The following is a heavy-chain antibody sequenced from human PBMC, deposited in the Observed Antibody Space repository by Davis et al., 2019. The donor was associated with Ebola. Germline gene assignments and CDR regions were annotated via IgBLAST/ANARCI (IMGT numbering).Heavy chain of an antibody. CDR3: ARGDRSITIFGVVIIWFDP. CDR2: INHSGST. V-gene: IGHV4-34*01. D-gene: IGHD3-3*01. CDR1: GGSISSYY. Sequence: GSLRLSCTVSGGSISSYYWSWIRQPPGKGLEWIGEINHSGSTNYNPSLKSRVTISVDTSKNQFSLKLSSVTAADTAVYYCARGDRSITIFGVVIIWFDPWGQGTLVTVSS. J-gene: IGHJ5*02.